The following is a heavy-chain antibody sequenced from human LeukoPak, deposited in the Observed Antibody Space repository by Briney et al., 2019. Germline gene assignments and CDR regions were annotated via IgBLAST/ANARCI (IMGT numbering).Heavy chain of an antibody. CDR3: ARVSAAAGPSAAYYGMDV. Sequence: ASVKVSCKASGYTFTGYYMHWVRQAPGQGLEWMGWINPNSGGTNYAQKFQGRVTMTRDTSISTAYMELSRLTSDDTAVYFCARVSAAAGPSAAYYGMDVWGQGTTVTVSS. V-gene: IGHV1-2*02. CDR1: GYTFTGYY. CDR2: INPNSGGT. D-gene: IGHD6-13*01. J-gene: IGHJ6*02.